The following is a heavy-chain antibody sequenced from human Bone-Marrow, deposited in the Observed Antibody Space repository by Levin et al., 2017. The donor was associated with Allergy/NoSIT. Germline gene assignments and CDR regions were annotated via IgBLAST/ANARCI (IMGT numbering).Heavy chain of an antibody. Sequence: LSLTCAASGLTFKNAKMNWVRRAPGKGLEWVCRIKCFAFCVPSSSSPPVPGRFVISRDDSKNTVYLQMHGLQPEDSAVYYCSTDRDWGQGTRVWVSS. CDR2: IKCFAFCVPS. J-gene: IGHJ4*02. CDR3: STDRD. V-gene: IGHV3-15*01. CDR1: GLTFKNAK.